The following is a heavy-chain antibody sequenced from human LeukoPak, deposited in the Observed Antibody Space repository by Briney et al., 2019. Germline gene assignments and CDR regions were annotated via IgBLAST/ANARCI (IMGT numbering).Heavy chain of an antibody. CDR2: IKQDGSEK. V-gene: IGHV3-7*01. J-gene: IGHJ6*03. Sequence: PGGSLRLSCAASGFTFSSYWMSWVRQAPGKGLEWVANIKQDGSEKYYVDSVKGRLTISRDNAKNSLYLQMNSLRAEDTAVYYCARDRTYYDFWSGDVYYYYMDVWGKGTTVTVSS. CDR1: GFTFSSYW. D-gene: IGHD3-3*01. CDR3: ARDRTYYDFWSGDVYYYYMDV.